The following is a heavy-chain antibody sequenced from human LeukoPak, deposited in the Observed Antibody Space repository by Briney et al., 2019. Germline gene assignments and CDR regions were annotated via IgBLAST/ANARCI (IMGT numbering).Heavy chain of an antibody. CDR1: GGSISSYY. J-gene: IGHJ4*02. Sequence: SETLSLTCTVSGGSISSYYWSWVRQPPGKGLEWIGYIYYSGSTNYNPSLKSRVTISVDTSKNQFSLKLSSVTAADTAVYYCARGDTAMPIGDYWGQGTLVTVSS. D-gene: IGHD5-18*01. CDR2: IYYSGST. CDR3: ARGDTAMPIGDY. V-gene: IGHV4-59*01.